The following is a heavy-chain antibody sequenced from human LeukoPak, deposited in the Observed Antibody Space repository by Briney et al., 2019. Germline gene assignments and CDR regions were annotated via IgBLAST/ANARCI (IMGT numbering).Heavy chain of an antibody. Sequence: SETLSLTCTVSGGSISSGSYYWSWIRQPAGKGLEWIGRIYTSGSTNYNPSLKSRVTISVDTSKNQFSLKLSSVTAADTAVYYCASNIVVVVAATSFFDYWGQGTLVTVSS. D-gene: IGHD2-15*01. CDR2: IYTSGST. J-gene: IGHJ4*02. CDR1: GGSISSGSYY. CDR3: ASNIVVVVAATSFFDY. V-gene: IGHV4-61*02.